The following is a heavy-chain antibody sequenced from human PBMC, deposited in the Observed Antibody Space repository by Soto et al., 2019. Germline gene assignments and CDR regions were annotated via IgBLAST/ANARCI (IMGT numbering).Heavy chain of an antibody. CDR3: ARVSVDFWSGYYNWFDP. CDR2: ISAYNGNT. V-gene: IGHV1-18*01. D-gene: IGHD3-3*01. Sequence: QVQLVQSGAEVKKPGASVKVSCKASGYTFTSYGISWVRQAPGQGLEWMGWISAYNGNTNYAQKLQGRVTMTTDTSTSTAYMELRSLRSDDTAVYYCARVSVDFWSGYYNWFDPWGQGTLVTVSS. J-gene: IGHJ5*02. CDR1: GYTFTSYG.